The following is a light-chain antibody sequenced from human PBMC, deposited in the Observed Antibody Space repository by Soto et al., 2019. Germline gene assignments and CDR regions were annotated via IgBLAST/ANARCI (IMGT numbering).Light chain of an antibody. CDR1: HSVSRTY. CDR3: QQFDDSVT. CDR2: GTS. J-gene: IGKJ5*01. V-gene: IGKV3-20*01. Sequence: EIVLTQSPGTLSLSPVETATRSCRASHSVSRTYLAWYQQKPGQAPRLLIYGTSDRATGTPDRFSGSGSGTDFTLTISRLEPEDSAVYYCQQFDDSVTFGQGTRREIK.